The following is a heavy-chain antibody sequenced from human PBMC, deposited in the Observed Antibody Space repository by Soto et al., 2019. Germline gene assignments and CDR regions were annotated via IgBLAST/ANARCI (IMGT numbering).Heavy chain of an antibody. CDR2: INNDATYR. Sequence: GSLRLSCAGSGFTFSDYFVTWIRQAPGKGLEWISYINNDATYRKYADSVKGRFTVSRDNAKNSVFLQMNSLRPEDTALYYCGKGDTIFGVVDDWGPGTLVTVSS. CDR1: GFTFSDYF. D-gene: IGHD3-3*01. CDR3: GKGDTIFGVVDD. J-gene: IGHJ4*02. V-gene: IGHV3-11*06.